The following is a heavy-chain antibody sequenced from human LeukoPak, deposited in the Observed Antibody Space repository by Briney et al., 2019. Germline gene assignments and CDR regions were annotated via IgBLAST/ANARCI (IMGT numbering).Heavy chain of an antibody. V-gene: IGHV3-7*05. D-gene: IGHD3-10*02. CDR1: GFSFSRFW. J-gene: IGHJ4*02. Sequence: PGGSLRLSCAASGFSFSRFWMTWVRQAPGKGLEWVASIKEDGGEMYYVDSVKGRFTISRDNAQNSLFLQMTSLRAEDTAIYYCAKGVNYFVLEYWGQGTLVTISS. CDR2: IKEDGGEM. CDR3: AKGVNYFVLEY.